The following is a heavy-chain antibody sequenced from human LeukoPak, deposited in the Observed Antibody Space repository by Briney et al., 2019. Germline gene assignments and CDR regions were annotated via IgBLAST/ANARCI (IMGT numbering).Heavy chain of an antibody. D-gene: IGHD3-10*01. Sequence: GASVKVSCKASGYTFTGYYMHWVRQAPGQGLEWMGWINPNSGGTNSAQKFQGWVTMTRDTSISTAYMELSRLRSDDTAVYYCARGLWFGLDYFDYWGQGTLVTVSS. CDR2: INPNSGGT. CDR1: GYTFTGYY. J-gene: IGHJ4*02. CDR3: ARGLWFGLDYFDY. V-gene: IGHV1-2*04.